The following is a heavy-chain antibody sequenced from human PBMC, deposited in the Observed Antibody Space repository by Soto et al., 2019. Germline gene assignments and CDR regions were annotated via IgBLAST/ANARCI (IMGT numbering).Heavy chain of an antibody. Sequence: QVQLVESGGGVVQPGTSLRLSCAASGFTFSHYAIHWVRQAPGKGLEWVAVISYDGSYKYYADSVKGRFTISRDNSRNTLYLQMNSLRAEDTALYYCARRGLSGSIWYSDLWGRGTLVTVPS. CDR2: ISYDGSYK. CDR1: GFTFSHYA. J-gene: IGHJ2*01. CDR3: ARRGLSGSIWYSDL. D-gene: IGHD1-26*01. V-gene: IGHV3-30-3*01.